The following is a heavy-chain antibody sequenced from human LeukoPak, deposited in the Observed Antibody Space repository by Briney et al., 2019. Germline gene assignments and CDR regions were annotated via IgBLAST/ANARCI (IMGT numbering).Heavy chain of an antibody. CDR2: KKKDGSEK. Sequence: PGGSLRLSCAASGFTFSRYWMSWVRQAPGKGLEWVANKKKDGSEKYYVDSVKGRFTISRDNAKNSLYLQMNSLRAEDTAVYYCARDGDDSTGYYCDYWGQGTLVTVSS. CDR1: GFTFSRYW. CDR3: ARDGDDSTGYYCDY. J-gene: IGHJ4*02. D-gene: IGHD3-22*01. V-gene: IGHV3-7*01.